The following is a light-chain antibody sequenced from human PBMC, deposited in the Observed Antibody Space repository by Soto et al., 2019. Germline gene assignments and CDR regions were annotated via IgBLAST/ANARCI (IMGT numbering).Light chain of an antibody. J-gene: IGLJ1*01. V-gene: IGLV1-40*01. Sequence: QSVLTQPPSVSGAPGQRVTISCTGSSSNIGAGYDVHWYQQLPGTAPKLLIFRNNNRPSGVPGRFSGSKSGTSASLAITGLQAEDEADYYCQSYDSSLSAYVFATGTKVTVL. CDR3: QSYDSSLSAYV. CDR2: RNN. CDR1: SSNIGAGYD.